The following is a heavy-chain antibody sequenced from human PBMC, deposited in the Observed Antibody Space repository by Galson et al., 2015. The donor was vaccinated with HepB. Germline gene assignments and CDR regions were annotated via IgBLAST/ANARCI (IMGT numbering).Heavy chain of an antibody. V-gene: IGHV1-3*01. J-gene: IGHJ6*02. CDR1: GYTFTSYA. Sequence: SVKVSCKASGYTFTSYAMHWVRQAPGQRLEWMGWINAGNGNTKYSQKFQGRVTITRDTSASTAYMELSSLRSEDTAVYYCATGYYLPDSYYYGMDVWGQGTTVTVSS. CDR3: ATGYYLPDSYYYGMDV. CDR2: INAGNGNT. D-gene: IGHD3-9*01.